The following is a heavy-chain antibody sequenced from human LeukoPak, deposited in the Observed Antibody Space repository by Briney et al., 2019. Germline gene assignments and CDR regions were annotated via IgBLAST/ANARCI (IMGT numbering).Heavy chain of an antibody. CDR1: GGSISSYY. Sequence: SETLSLTCSVSGGSISSYYWSWIRQPPGKGLEWIGYIYFSGSTNYNPSLKSRVTISVDTSKNQFSLKLSSVTAADTAVYYWARIGYSSGFYYFDYWGQGTLVTVSS. CDR2: IYFSGST. V-gene: IGHV4-59*08. D-gene: IGHD3-22*01. J-gene: IGHJ4*02. CDR3: ARIGYSSGFYYFDY.